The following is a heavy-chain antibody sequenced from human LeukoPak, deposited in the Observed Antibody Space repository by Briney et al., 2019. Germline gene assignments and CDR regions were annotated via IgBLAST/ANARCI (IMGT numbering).Heavy chain of an antibody. CDR3: ARTPLEYSGDWYVWFVP. D-gene: IGHD6-19*01. CDR2: INQDGSEK. V-gene: IGHV3-7*05. CDR1: GFTFSNYW. J-gene: IGHJ5*02. Sequence: GGSLRLSCAASGFTFSNYWMSWVRQAPGKGLEWVAHINQDGSEKYYVDSVKGRFTISRDNAKNSLYLQMNSLRAEDTAVYYCARTPLEYSGDWYVWFVPWGRGTVVTVPS.